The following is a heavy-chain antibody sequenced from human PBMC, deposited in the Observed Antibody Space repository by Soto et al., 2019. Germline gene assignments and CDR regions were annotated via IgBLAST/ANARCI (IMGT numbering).Heavy chain of an antibody. J-gene: IGHJ5*02. CDR2: MNPSTGNT. D-gene: IGHD6-19*01. V-gene: IGHV1-8*01. Sequence: QVQLVQSGAEVKKPGASVKVSCKASGYTFTSYDIIWVRQATGQGLEWMGWMNPSTGNTDSAEKFXXRXXVTRNTSIRRVYMELSSLSFEDTAVYYCARGRIIVAGGFDPWGQGTLVTVSS. CDR3: ARGRIIVAGGFDP. CDR1: GYTFTSYD.